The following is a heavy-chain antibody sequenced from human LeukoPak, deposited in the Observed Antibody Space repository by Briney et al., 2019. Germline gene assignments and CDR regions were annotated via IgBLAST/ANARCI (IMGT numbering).Heavy chain of an antibody. V-gene: IGHV3-9*01. D-gene: IGHD3-3*01. Sequence: PGGSLRLSCAASGFTFDDYVMNWVRQAPGKGLEWVSGISWNSGTIGYADSVKGRFAISRDNAKNSLYLQMNSLRAEDTAVYYCARGNTIFGVVIYYYYGMDVWGQGTTVTVSS. J-gene: IGHJ6*02. CDR3: ARGNTIFGVVIYYYYGMDV. CDR2: ISWNSGTI. CDR1: GFTFDDYV.